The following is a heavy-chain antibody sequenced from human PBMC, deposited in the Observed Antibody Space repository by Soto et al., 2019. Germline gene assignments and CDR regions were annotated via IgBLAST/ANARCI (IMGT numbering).Heavy chain of an antibody. V-gene: IGHV1-2*02. CDR1: GYTFTGYH. CDR3: ARRLGLLVTPIPGY. D-gene: IGHD2-21*02. J-gene: IGHJ4*02. Sequence: GASVKVSCKASGYTFTGYHMHWVRQAPGQGLEWMGWINPNSGVTIYAQKFQGRVIMTRETPITTAYMELSRLTSDDTAVYYCARRLGLLVTPIPGYWGQGTLVT. CDR2: INPNSGVT.